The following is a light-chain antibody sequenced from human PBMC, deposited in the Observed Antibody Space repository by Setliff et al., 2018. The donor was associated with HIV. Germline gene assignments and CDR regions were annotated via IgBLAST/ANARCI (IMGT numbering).Light chain of an antibody. CDR2: EVS. J-gene: IGLJ1*01. Sequence: QSALTQPPSASGSPGQSVTISCTGTSSDVGGYNYVSWYQQHPGKAPKLMIYEVSKRPSGVPDRFSGSKSGNAASLTASGLQAEDEADYYCSSYAGSNLYVFGTGTKVTVL. CDR1: SSDVGGYNY. V-gene: IGLV2-8*01. CDR3: SSYAGSNLYV.